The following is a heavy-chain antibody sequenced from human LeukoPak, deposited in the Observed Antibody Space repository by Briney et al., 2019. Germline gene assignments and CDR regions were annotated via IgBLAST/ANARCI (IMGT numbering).Heavy chain of an antibody. CDR1: GFAFDEHG. Sequence: GGSLRLSCTASGFAFDEHGMSWVRQAPGKGLEWVSGINWSGGSTGYADPLRGRFTISRDNAKNSLYLQMDSLRAEDTALYYCARAPITSPFYFDYWGQGTLVTVSS. J-gene: IGHJ4*02. D-gene: IGHD2-2*01. V-gene: IGHV3-20*04. CDR3: ARAPITSPFYFDY. CDR2: INWSGGST.